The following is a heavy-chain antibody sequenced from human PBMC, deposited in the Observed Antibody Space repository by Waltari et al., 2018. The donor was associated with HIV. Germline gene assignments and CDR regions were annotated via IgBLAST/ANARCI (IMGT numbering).Heavy chain of an antibody. Sequence: EVQLLESGGGLVQPGGSLRLSCAASGFTFRSYAMSWVRQAPGKGLEWVSAISGSGGSTYYADSVKGRFTISRDNSKNTLYLQMNSLRAEDTAVYYCAKATSASGRPGYWGQGTLVTVSS. CDR3: AKATSASGRPGY. D-gene: IGHD6-25*01. J-gene: IGHJ4*02. CDR2: ISGSGGST. CDR1: GFTFRSYA. V-gene: IGHV3-23*01.